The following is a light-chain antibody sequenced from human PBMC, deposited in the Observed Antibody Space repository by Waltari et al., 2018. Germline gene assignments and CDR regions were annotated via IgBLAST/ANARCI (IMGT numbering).Light chain of an antibody. Sequence: EVVLTQSPATLSLSPGERATLSCRASQSVSSYLAWYQQKPGQAPRLLISDASNRVTGIPARFGGSGSGTDFTLTISSLEPEDSAVYYCQHRFNWPLTFGGGTKVEIK. V-gene: IGKV3-11*01. CDR2: DAS. J-gene: IGKJ4*01. CDR1: QSVSSY. CDR3: QHRFNWPLT.